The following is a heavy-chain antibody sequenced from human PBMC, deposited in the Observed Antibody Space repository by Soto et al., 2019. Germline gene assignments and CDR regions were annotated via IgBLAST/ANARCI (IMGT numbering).Heavy chain of an antibody. CDR2: LSGNSDTT. D-gene: IGHD6-6*01. J-gene: IGHJ4*02. CDR1: GFTFSNYA. Sequence: EVQLLESGGGLVQPGGSLRLSCAASGFTFSNYAMTWVRQAPGKGLEWVAALSGNSDTTYYADSVKGRFTISRDNSKNTLYLQMNSLRADDTALYYCAKDLFGSSDFFDHWGQGTLVTVSS. CDR3: AKDLFGSSDFFDH. V-gene: IGHV3-23*01.